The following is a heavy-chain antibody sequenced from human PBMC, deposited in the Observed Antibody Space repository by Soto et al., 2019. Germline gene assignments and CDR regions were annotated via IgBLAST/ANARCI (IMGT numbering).Heavy chain of an antibody. CDR3: ARHFGSGWYYFDY. J-gene: IGHJ4*02. V-gene: IGHV3-33*01. D-gene: IGHD6-19*01. CDR2: IWYDGSNK. Sequence: QVQLVESGGGVVQPGRSLRLCCAASGFTFSSYGMHWVRQAPGKGLEWVAVIWYDGSNKYYADSVKGRFTISRDNSKNSLYLQMNSLRAADTAVYYCARHFGSGWYYFDYWGQGTLVTVSS. CDR1: GFTFSSYG.